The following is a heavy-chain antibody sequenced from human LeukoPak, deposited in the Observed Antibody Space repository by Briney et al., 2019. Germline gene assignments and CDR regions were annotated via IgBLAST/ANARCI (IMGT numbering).Heavy chain of an antibody. V-gene: IGHV3-30*04. Sequence: GRSLRLSCAASGFTFSSYAMHWVRQAPGKGLEWVAVILYDGSNKYYADSVKGRFTISRDNSKNTLYLQMNSLRAEDTAVYYCARDKISGGSEGLDYWGQGTLVTVSS. D-gene: IGHD3/OR15-3a*01. CDR2: ILYDGSNK. CDR3: ARDKISGGSEGLDY. CDR1: GFTFSSYA. J-gene: IGHJ4*02.